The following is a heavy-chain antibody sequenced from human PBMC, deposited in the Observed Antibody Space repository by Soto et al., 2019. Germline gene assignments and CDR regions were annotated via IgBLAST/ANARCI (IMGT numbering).Heavy chain of an antibody. CDR1: GYTFTSYA. J-gene: IGHJ4*02. CDR3: ARGGITWPRDGYNLDH. V-gene: IGHV1-3*01. Sequence: ASVKVSCKASGYTFTSYAMHWVRQAPGQRLEWMGWINAGNGNTKYSQKFQGRVTITRVTSASTAYMELSSLRSEDTAVYYCARGGITWPRDGYNLDHWGQGTLVTVSS. CDR2: INAGNGNT. D-gene: IGHD5-12*01.